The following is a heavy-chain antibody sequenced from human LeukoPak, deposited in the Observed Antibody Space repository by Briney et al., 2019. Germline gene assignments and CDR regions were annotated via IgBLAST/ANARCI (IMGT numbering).Heavy chain of an antibody. CDR1: GYTFTGYY. CDR2: INPNSGGT. Sequence: ASVKVSCKASGYTFTGYYMHWVRQAPGQGLEWMGWINPNSGGTNYAQKFQGRVTMTGDTSISTAYMELSRLRSDDTAVYYCARSIAVAGTAGDNWGQGTLVTVSS. D-gene: IGHD6-19*01. CDR3: ARSIAVAGTAGDN. J-gene: IGHJ4*02. V-gene: IGHV1-2*02.